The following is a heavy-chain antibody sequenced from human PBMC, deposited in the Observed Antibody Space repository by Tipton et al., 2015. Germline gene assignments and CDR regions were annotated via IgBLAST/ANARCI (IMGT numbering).Heavy chain of an antibody. Sequence: VQLVQSGAEVKKPGESLRISCKGVGYIFTNYWIGWVRQMPGRGLEWMGIIYPGDSHTRYNPSFQGQVTISADKSISTAYLHWSSLKASDTAMYYCARHVSFYYDTHGSDALDIWAQGTMVTVSS. CDR3: ARHVSFYYDTHGSDALDI. CDR1: GYIFTNYW. D-gene: IGHD3-22*01. CDR2: IYPGDSHT. J-gene: IGHJ3*02. V-gene: IGHV5-51*01.